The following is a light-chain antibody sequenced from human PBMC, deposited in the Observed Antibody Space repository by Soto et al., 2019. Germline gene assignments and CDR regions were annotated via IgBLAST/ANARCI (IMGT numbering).Light chain of an antibody. CDR2: DAS. Sequence: EIVLTQSPATQSLSPGERATLSCVASQSVSSYLAWYQQKPGQAPRLLIYDASNRATGIPARFSGSGSGTDFTLTISSLEPEDFAVYYCQQRSNWPWTFGQGTKVDIK. CDR1: QSVSSY. J-gene: IGKJ1*01. V-gene: IGKV3-11*01. CDR3: QQRSNWPWT.